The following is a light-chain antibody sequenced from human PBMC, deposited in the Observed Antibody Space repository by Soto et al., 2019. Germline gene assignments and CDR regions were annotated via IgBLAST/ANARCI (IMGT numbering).Light chain of an antibody. CDR1: SSDVGGYNF. V-gene: IGLV2-11*01. CDR2: DVS. CDR3: CSYAGSYTL. Sequence: QSALTQPRSVSGSPGQSVTISCTGTSSDVGGYNFVSWYQQHPGEVPKLIIYDVSQRPSGVPDRFSASKSGNTASLTISGLQAEDEADYYCCSYAGSYTLFGGGTQLTVL. J-gene: IGLJ2*01.